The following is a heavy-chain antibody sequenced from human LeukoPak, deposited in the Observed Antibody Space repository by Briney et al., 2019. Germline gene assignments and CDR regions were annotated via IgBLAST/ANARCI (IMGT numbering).Heavy chain of an antibody. V-gene: IGHV3-7*01. CDR2: IKQDGGQI. Sequence: GGSLRLSCAASEFTFNSYWMSWVRQAPGKGLEWVANIKQDGGQIYYLDSVKGRFTVSRDNAKNSLYLQMNSLRAEDTAVYYCAREVVGASSGDYWGQGTLVTVSS. D-gene: IGHD1-26*01. CDR1: EFTFNSYW. CDR3: AREVVGASSGDY. J-gene: IGHJ4*02.